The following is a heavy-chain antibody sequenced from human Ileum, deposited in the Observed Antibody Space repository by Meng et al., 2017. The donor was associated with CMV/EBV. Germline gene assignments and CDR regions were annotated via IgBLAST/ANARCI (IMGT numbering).Heavy chain of an antibody. V-gene: IGHV4-39*02. CDR3: ARDRESSSSAGDAFDI. CDR2: ALYSGNT. Sequence: QLQDVGRARVKPSETPSSPCLAPAGSVSTDTYFWGWIRQPPGKGLEWIGTALYSGNTYYNPSLKSRVAVSLDTSNNHFSLTLNSVTAADTAVYYCARDRESSSSAGDAFDIWGQGRLVTVSS. D-gene: IGHD2-2*01. J-gene: IGHJ3*02. CDR1: AGSVSTDTYF.